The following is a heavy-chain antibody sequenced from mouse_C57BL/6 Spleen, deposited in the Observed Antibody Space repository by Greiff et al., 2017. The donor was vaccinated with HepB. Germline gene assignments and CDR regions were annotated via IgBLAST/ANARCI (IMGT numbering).Heavy chain of an antibody. CDR3: ARITTVVATRYFDV. CDR2: ISSGSSTI. Sequence: EVMLVESGGGLVKPGGSLKLSCAASGFTFSDYGMHWVRQAPEKGLEWVAYISSGSSTIYYADTVKGRFTISRDNAKNTLFLQMTSLRSEDTAMYYCARITTVVATRYFDVWGTGTTVTVSS. J-gene: IGHJ1*03. CDR1: GFTFSDYG. D-gene: IGHD1-1*01. V-gene: IGHV5-17*01.